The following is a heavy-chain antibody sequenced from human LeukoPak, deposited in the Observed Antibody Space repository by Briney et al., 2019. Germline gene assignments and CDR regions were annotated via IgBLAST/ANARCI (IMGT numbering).Heavy chain of an antibody. Sequence: GGSLRLSCAASGFTFSSYAMNWVRQAPGKGLEWVSFISGGGGTTYYADSVKGRFTITRDNSKNTLYLQVNSLRTDGTAVYYCAKAEGSGNQPFDYWGQGTLVTVSS. CDR2: ISGGGGTT. CDR3: AKAEGSGNQPFDY. V-gene: IGHV3-23*01. D-gene: IGHD3-10*01. CDR1: GFTFSSYA. J-gene: IGHJ4*02.